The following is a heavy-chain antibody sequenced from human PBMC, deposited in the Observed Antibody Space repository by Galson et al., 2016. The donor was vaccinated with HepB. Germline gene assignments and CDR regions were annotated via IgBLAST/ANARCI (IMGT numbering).Heavy chain of an antibody. D-gene: IGHD1-14*01. J-gene: IGHJ5*02. CDR2: ISHDGNTV. V-gene: IGHV3-30-3*01. Sequence: SLRLSCAASGFTFSVYTMHWVRQAPGKGLEWVAVISHDGNTVYHADSVKGRFTVSRDNSKDTLLLQMNSLRPDDTAVYFCARDPYNRNAFSLAGTWLDPWGQGTLVAVPS. CDR1: GFTFSVYT. CDR3: ARDPYNRNAFSLAGTWLDP.